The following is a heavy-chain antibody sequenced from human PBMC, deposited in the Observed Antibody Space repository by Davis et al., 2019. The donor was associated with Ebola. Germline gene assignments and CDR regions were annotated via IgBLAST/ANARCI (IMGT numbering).Heavy chain of an antibody. V-gene: IGHV4-34*01. CDR1: GGSFSGHY. J-gene: IGHJ4*02. D-gene: IGHD5-18*01. Sequence: GSLRLSCAVYGGSFSGHYWSWIRQPPGKGLEWIGEINHSGSTNYNPSLKSRVTISVDTSKNQFSLKLSSVTAADTAVYYCARGRRYSYGPPRYWGQGTLVTVSS. CDR3: ARGRRYSYGPPRY. CDR2: INHSGST.